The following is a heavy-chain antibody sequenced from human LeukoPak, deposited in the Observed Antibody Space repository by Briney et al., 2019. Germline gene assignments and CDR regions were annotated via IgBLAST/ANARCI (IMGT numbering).Heavy chain of an antibody. Sequence: PSETLSLTRTVSGGSISSGSYYWSWIRQPAGKGLEWIGRIYTSGSTNYNPSLKSRVTISVDTSKNQFSLKLSSVTAADTAVYYCARGLMDIVVVPAAITAFDIWGQGTMVTVSS. V-gene: IGHV4-61*02. CDR3: ARGLMDIVVVPAAITAFDI. CDR2: IYTSGST. J-gene: IGHJ3*02. CDR1: GGSISSGSYY. D-gene: IGHD2-2*02.